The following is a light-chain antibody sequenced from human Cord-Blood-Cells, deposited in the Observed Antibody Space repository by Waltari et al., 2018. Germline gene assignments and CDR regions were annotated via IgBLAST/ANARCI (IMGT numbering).Light chain of an antibody. CDR3: SSYAGSNKNV. J-gene: IGLJ1*01. CDR1: RSHVGGYNY. V-gene: IGLV2-8*01. Sequence: QSALTQPPSASGSPGQSVTISCTGTRSHVGGYNYVSWYQQHPGKAPKLMIYEVSKRPSGVPDRFSGSKSGNTASLTVSGLQAEDEADYYCSSYAGSNKNVFGTGTKVTVL. CDR2: EVS.